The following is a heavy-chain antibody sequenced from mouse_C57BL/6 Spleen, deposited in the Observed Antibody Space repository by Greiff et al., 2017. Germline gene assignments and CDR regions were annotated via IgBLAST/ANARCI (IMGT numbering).Heavy chain of an antibody. CDR3: ARRGGNYYFDY. CDR1: GYAFTNSL. V-gene: IGHV1-54*01. CDR2: INPGSGGT. D-gene: IGHD2-1*01. Sequence: QVQLQQSGAELVRPGTSVKVSCKASGYAFTNSLIEWVKQRPGQGLEWIGVINPGSGGTNYNEKFKGKATLTADKSSSTAYMQLSSLTSEDSAVYFCARRGGNYYFDYWGQGTTLTVSS. J-gene: IGHJ2*01.